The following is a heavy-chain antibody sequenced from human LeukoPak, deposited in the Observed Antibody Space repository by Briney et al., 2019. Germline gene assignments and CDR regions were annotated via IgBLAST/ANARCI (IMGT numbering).Heavy chain of an antibody. Sequence: SETLSLTCTVSGGSISSYYWSWIRQSPGKGLEWIGYIYYGGSTDYNPSLKSRVTISKDMSKTQFSLRLSSVTAADTAVYYCARARLDSSARFDYWGQGTLVT. CDR3: ARARLDSSARFDY. CDR1: GGSISSYY. V-gene: IGHV4-59*01. D-gene: IGHD3-22*01. J-gene: IGHJ4*02. CDR2: IYYGGST.